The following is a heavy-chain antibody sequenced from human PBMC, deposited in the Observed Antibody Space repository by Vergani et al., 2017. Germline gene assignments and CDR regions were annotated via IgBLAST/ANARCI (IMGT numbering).Heavy chain of an antibody. D-gene: IGHD1-1*01. CDR2: ISYDGTQK. Sequence: QVHLVESGGGVVHPGRSLRLSCVVSGFTSSYYGMHWVRQAPGKGLEWVAVISYDGTQKHYADFVKGRFTISRDNSKSTLYLQMNSLRTEDTAVYYCATKSCGTPGCQIGYFREWGQGTLVTVSS. CDR1: GFTSSYYG. J-gene: IGHJ1*01. V-gene: IGHV3-30*03. CDR3: ATKSCGTPGCQIGYFRE.